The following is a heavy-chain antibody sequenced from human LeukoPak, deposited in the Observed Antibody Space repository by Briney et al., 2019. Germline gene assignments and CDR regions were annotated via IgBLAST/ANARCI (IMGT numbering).Heavy chain of an antibody. CDR1: GFTFSSYG. D-gene: IGHD6-13*01. J-gene: IGHJ4*02. Sequence: GGSLRLSCAASGFTFSSYGMHWVRQAPGKGLEWVAFIRYDGSNKYYADSVKGRSTISRDNSKNTLYLQMNSLRAEDTAAYYCANSQQLVLDYWGQGTLVTVSS. CDR3: ANSQQLVLDY. V-gene: IGHV3-30*02. CDR2: IRYDGSNK.